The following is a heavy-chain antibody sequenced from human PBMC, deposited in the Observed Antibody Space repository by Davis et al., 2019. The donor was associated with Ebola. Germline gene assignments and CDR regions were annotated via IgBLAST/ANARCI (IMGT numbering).Heavy chain of an antibody. CDR1: GGSFSGYY. V-gene: IGHV4-34*01. CDR2: INHSGST. Sequence: MPSETLSLTCAVYGGSFSGYYWSWIRQPPGKGLEWIGEINHSGSTNYNPSLKSRVTISVDTSKNQFSLKLSSVTAADTAVYYCARGYYDSSGYPRLGYYGMDVWGQGTTVTVSS. J-gene: IGHJ6*02. D-gene: IGHD3-22*01. CDR3: ARGYYDSSGYPRLGYYGMDV.